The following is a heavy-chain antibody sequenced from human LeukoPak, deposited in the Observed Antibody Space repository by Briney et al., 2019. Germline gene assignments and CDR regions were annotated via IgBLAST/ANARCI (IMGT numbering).Heavy chain of an antibody. CDR1: GFTFSSYA. D-gene: IGHD3-10*01. V-gene: IGHV3-23*01. CDR3: AKDQSPRVVAMVRGVIITPFDY. J-gene: IGHJ4*02. CDR2: ISGSGGST. Sequence: GGSLTLSCAPSGFTFSSYAMSWVRQAPGKGREWLTDISGSGGSTYYADSVKGRLTISRDNSKTTLYLQMNTLRAEKTAVYYCAKDQSPRVVAMVRGVIITPFDYWGQGTLVTVSS.